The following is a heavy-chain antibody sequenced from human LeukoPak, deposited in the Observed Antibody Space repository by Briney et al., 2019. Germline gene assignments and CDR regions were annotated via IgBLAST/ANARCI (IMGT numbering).Heavy chain of an antibody. D-gene: IGHD6-13*01. J-gene: IGHJ4*02. CDR2: ISYDGSNK. Sequence: GSLRLSCAASGFTFCSYGMHWVRQAPGKGLECVAVISYDGSNKYYADSVKGRFTISRDNSKNTLYLQMNSLRAEDTAVYYCASELGYFDYWGQGTLVTVSS. CDR1: GFTFCSYG. CDR3: ASELGYFDY. V-gene: IGHV3-30*03.